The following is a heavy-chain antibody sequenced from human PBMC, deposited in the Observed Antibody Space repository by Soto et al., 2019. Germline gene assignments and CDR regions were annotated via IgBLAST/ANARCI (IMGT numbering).Heavy chain of an antibody. V-gene: IGHV4-39*07. CDR3: ARDLSYGDFDY. Sequence: PSETLSLTCTVSSASISSSSYTWGWIRQPPGKGLEWIGSIYYSGTTYYNPSLNSRVTVSVDTSKNQFSLKLSSVTAADTAVYYCARDLSYGDFDYWGQGTLVTVSS. J-gene: IGHJ4*02. CDR2: IYYSGTT. CDR1: SASISSSSYT. D-gene: IGHD4-17*01.